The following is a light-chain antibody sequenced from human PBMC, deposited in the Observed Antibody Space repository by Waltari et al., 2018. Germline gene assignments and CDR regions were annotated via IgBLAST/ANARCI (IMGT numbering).Light chain of an antibody. J-gene: IGLJ3*02. Sequence: YVLTQPPSVSVAPGQTAMITCGGSRLAFKKVHWYQRKPGRAPVLVVYDDTARPSVIPERFSGSKSGNTATLTISRVEVGDEGDYYCQVWDHDSDRGVFGGGTNLTVL. V-gene: IGLV3-21*02. CDR1: RLAFKK. CDR2: DDT. CDR3: QVWDHDSDRGV.